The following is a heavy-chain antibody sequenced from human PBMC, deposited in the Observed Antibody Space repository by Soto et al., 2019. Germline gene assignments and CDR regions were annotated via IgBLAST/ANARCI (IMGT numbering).Heavy chain of an antibody. V-gene: IGHV4-34*01. CDR1: GGSFSGYY. Sequence: SETLSLTCAVYGGSFSGYYWSWIRQPPGKGLEWIGEINHSGSTNYNPSLKSRVTISVDTSKNQFSLKLSSVTAADTAVYYCARVAPNWNYVLGYYYYGMDVWGQGTTVTVSS. J-gene: IGHJ6*02. D-gene: IGHD1-7*01. CDR2: INHSGST. CDR3: ARVAPNWNYVLGYYYYGMDV.